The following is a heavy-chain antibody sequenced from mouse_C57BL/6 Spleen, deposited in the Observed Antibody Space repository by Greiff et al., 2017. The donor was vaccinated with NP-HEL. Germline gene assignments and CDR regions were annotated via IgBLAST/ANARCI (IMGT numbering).Heavy chain of an antibody. CDR1: GYTFTSYW. CDR3: ARGPSPGTYSPMDY. D-gene: IGHD4-1*01. CDR2: INPSNGGT. V-gene: IGHV1-53*01. Sequence: VQLQQPGTELVKPGASVKLSCKASGYTFTSYWMHWVKQRPGQGLEWIGNINPSNGGTNYNEKFKSKATLTVDKSSSTAYMQLRILTSEDSAVYYWARGPSPGTYSPMDYWGQGTSVTVSS. J-gene: IGHJ4*01.